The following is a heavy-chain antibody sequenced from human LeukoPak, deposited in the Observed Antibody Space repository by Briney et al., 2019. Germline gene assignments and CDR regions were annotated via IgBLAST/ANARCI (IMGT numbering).Heavy chain of an antibody. CDR3: ARDLPLWFGKLGFEY. D-gene: IGHD3-10*01. Sequence: NPGGSLRLSCAASGFTFSSYWMSWVRQAPGKGLEWVANIKQDGSEKYYVDSVKGRFTISRDNAKNSLYLQMNSLRAEDTAVYYCARDLPLWFGKLGFEYWGQGTLVTVSS. V-gene: IGHV3-7*01. CDR2: IKQDGSEK. CDR1: GFTFSSYW. J-gene: IGHJ4*02.